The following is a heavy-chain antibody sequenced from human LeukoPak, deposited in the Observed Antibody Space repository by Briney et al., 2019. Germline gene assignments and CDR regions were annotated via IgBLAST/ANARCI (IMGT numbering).Heavy chain of an antibody. CDR2: ISSSSSYI. Sequence: PVGSLRLSCAASGFTFSSYSMNWVRQAPGKGLEWVSSISSSSSYIYYADSVKGRFTISRDNAKNSLYLQMNSLRAEDTAVYYCARAQYCSSTSCPYYFDYWGQGTLVTVSS. CDR1: GFTFSSYS. D-gene: IGHD2-2*01. V-gene: IGHV3-21*01. J-gene: IGHJ4*02. CDR3: ARAQYCSSTSCPYYFDY.